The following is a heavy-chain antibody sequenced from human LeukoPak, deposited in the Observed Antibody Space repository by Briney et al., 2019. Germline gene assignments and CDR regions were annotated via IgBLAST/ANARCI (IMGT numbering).Heavy chain of an antibody. D-gene: IGHD2-2*02. CDR1: GFHFNNYW. J-gene: IGHJ3*01. CDR3: AGHSFDTVDAFDV. V-gene: IGHV5-51*01. CDR2: IYPGEYDT. Sequence: GESLQISCEASGFHFNNYWVGWVRQMPGKGLEWMGIIYPGEYDTRYSPSFQGHVTISVDKSISTAYLQWRSLRASDTAMYFCAGHSFDTVDAFDVWGQGTIVTVSA.